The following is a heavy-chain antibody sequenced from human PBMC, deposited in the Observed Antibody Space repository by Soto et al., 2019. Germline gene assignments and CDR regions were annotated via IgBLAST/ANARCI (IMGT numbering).Heavy chain of an antibody. V-gene: IGHV3-23*01. D-gene: IGHD3-3*01. Sequence: EVQLLESGGGLVQPGGSLRLSCAASGFTFSSYAMSWVRQAPGKGLEWVSAISGSGGSTYYADSVKGRFTISRDNSKNTLYLQMNSLGAEDTAVYYCAKDKVTIFGVVTSNWFDPWGQGTLVTVSS. J-gene: IGHJ5*02. CDR1: GFTFSSYA. CDR3: AKDKVTIFGVVTSNWFDP. CDR2: ISGSGGST.